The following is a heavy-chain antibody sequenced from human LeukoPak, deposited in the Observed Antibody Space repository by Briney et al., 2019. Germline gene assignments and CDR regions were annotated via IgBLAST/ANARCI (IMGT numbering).Heavy chain of an antibody. Sequence: GGSLRLSCAASGFTFSSYAMHWVRQAPGKGLEWVAVISYDGSNKYYADSVKGRFTISRDNSKNTLYLQMNSLRAEDTAVYYCAKDFRYYDSSGYYMYYWGQGTLVTVSS. D-gene: IGHD3-22*01. CDR1: GFTFSSYA. CDR3: AKDFRYYDSSGYYMYY. CDR2: ISYDGSNK. J-gene: IGHJ4*02. V-gene: IGHV3-30*04.